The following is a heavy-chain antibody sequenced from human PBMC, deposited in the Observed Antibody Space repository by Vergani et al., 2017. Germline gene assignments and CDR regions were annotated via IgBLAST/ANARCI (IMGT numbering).Heavy chain of an antibody. CDR1: GGSISSGGYY. V-gene: IGHV4-31*03. CDR2: IYYSGST. Sequence: QVQLQESGPGLVKPSQTLSLTCTVSGGSISSGGYYWSWIRQHPGKGLEWIGYIYYSGSTYYNPSLKSRVTLSVNTSKNQFSLKLSSVTAADTAVYYCARHCSSTSCYYYYYYGMDVWGQGTTVTVSS. CDR3: ARHCSSTSCYYYYYYGMDV. D-gene: IGHD2-2*01. J-gene: IGHJ6*02.